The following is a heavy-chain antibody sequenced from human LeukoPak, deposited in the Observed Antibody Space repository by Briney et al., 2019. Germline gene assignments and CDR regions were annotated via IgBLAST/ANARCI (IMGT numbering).Heavy chain of an antibody. D-gene: IGHD6-6*01. CDR1: GASFNSYY. V-gene: IGHV4-34*01. CDR2: INHSGSI. CDR3: ARGPLGSSGDY. J-gene: IGHJ4*02. Sequence: SETLSPTCAVYGASFNSYYWDWIRQPPGKGLEWIGEINHSGSIKYNPSLKSRVTISVDRSKNQFALKMSGVTAADTAIYYCARGPLGSSGDYWGQGSLVTVSS.